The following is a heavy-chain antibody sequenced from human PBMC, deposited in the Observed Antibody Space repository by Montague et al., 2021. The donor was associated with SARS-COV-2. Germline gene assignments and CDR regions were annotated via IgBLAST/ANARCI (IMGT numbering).Heavy chain of an antibody. V-gene: IGHV4-61*01. CDR2: IFRSGAT. Sequence: ETLSLTCTVSGGSISSGSYYWSWIRQPPGMGLEWIGYIFRSGATNYNPPLKSRVIISLDTSKSQFSLRLSSVTAADTAIYYCARTSRGSRYFYGVDVWGQGATVTVSS. D-gene: IGHD3-10*01. CDR3: ARTSRGSRYFYGVDV. CDR1: GGSISSGSYY. J-gene: IGHJ6*02.